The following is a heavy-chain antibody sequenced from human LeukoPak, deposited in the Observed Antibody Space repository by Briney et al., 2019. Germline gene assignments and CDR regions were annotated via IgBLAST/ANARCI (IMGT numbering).Heavy chain of an antibody. CDR3: ARDKQQPIDAFDI. CDR2: VNAGNGKT. J-gene: IGHJ3*02. Sequence: ASVKVSCKASGYTFTRYALHWVRQAPRQRLEWMGWVNAGNGKTKYSQKFQGRVTITADESTSTAYMELSSLRSEDTAVYYCARDKQQPIDAFDIWGQGTMVTVSS. D-gene: IGHD6-13*01. V-gene: IGHV1-3*01. CDR1: GYTFTRYA.